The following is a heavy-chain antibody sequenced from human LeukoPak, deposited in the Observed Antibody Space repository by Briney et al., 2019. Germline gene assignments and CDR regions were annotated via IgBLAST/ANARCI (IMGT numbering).Heavy chain of an antibody. Sequence: PSETLSLTCTVSGDSISSSTYYWAWIRQPPGKGLEWIGSFSYGGNTYYKSSLKSRPTISVDTSKDQFSLKLSSVTAADTSVYYCARHVHSGWYWVYWGQGTLVTVSS. D-gene: IGHD6-19*01. V-gene: IGHV4-39*01. CDR2: FSYGGNT. CDR3: ARHVHSGWYWVY. J-gene: IGHJ4*02. CDR1: GDSISSSTYY.